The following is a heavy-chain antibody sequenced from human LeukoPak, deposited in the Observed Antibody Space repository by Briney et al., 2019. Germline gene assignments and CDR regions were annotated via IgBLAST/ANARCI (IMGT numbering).Heavy chain of an antibody. CDR3: ARDGVSGSYYPDY. D-gene: IGHD1-26*01. CDR1: GYTFTGYY. CDR2: INPNSGGT. Sequence: ASVKVSCEASGYTFTGYYMHWVRQAPGQGLEWMGWINPNSGGTNYAQKFQGRVTMTRDTSISTAYMELSRLRSDDTAVYYCARDGVSGSYYPDYWGQGTLVTVSS. V-gene: IGHV1-2*02. J-gene: IGHJ4*02.